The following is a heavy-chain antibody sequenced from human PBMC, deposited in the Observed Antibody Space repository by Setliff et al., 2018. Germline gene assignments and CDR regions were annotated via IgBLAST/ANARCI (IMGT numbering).Heavy chain of an antibody. CDR1: GFTFSIYA. Sequence: HPGGSLRLSCAASGFTFSIYAMTWVRQAPGKGLEWVSVIYSGDARTYYADSVKGRFTISRDNSRNTLYVQINSLRAEDTAVYYCAREKQQLVLSDAFDIWGQGTVVT. V-gene: IGHV3-23*03. CDR3: AREKQQLVLSDAFDI. J-gene: IGHJ3*02. D-gene: IGHD6-13*01. CDR2: IYSGDART.